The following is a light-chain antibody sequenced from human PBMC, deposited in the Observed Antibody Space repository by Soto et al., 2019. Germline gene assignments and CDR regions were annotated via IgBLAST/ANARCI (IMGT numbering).Light chain of an antibody. V-gene: IGLV2-8*01. Sequence: QSVLTQPPSASGSPGQSVTISCTGTSSDVGGYDYVSWYQQVPGKALKLIIYEVNKRPSGVPGRFSGSKSGNTASLTVSGLQIEDEAIYYCCSYAANNRFLVFGGGTKLTVL. CDR1: SSDVGGYDY. CDR3: CSYAANNRFLV. CDR2: EVN. J-gene: IGLJ2*01.